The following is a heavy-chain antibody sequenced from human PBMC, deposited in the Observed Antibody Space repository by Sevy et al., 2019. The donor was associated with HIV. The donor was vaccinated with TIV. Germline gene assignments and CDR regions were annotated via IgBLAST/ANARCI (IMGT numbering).Heavy chain of an antibody. J-gene: IGHJ4*02. V-gene: IGHV3-23*01. CDR2: VTSDGTT. Sequence: LSLTCAASGLTLTTTGMSWVRQAPGKGLEWVAGVTSDGTTYYADSVGDRFTVSRDNSKNTLYLQLNSLRADDTAVFYCAGGDTTMITDLDYWGQGTLVTVSS. CDR3: AGGDTTMITDLDY. D-gene: IGHD3-16*01. CDR1: GLTLTTTG.